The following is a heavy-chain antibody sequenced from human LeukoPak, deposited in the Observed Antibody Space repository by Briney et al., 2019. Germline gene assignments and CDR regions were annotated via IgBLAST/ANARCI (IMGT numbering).Heavy chain of an antibody. D-gene: IGHD4-23*01. J-gene: IGHJ4*02. CDR2: IKSKTDGGTT. V-gene: IGHV3-15*01. Sequence: GGSPRLSCAASGFTFSNAWMSWVRQAPGKGLEWVGRIKSKTDGGTTDYAAPVKGRFTISRDDSKNTLYLQMNSLKTEDTAVYYCTIFMTTVVTGFDYWGQGTLVTVSS. CDR3: TIFMTTVVTGFDY. CDR1: GFTFSNAW.